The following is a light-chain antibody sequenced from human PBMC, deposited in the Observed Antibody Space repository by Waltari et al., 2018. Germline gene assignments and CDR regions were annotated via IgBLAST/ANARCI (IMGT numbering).Light chain of an antibody. CDR3: QHYGSGWT. CDR1: QSVGST. CDR2: GAS. Sequence: EIVLTQSPGTLSLSPGERATLSCRASQSVGSTLAWYRQKPGQAPRLLIYGASSRATGIPDRFGGSGSATDVTLTISRLEPEDFAMYYCQHYGSGWTFGQGTNVEIK. V-gene: IGKV3-20*01. J-gene: IGKJ1*01.